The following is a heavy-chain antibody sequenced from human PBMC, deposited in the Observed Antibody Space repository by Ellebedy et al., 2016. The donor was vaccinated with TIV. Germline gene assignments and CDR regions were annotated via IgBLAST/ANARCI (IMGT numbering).Heavy chain of an antibody. CDR2: IYYSGST. CDR1: GGSFSGYY. D-gene: IGHD4-17*01. CDR3: ARHSPYGDSAP. Sequence: MPSETLSLTCAVYGGSFSGYYWSWIRQPPGKGLEWIGYIYYSGSTNYNPSLKSRVTISVDTSKNQFSLKLSSVTAADTAVYYCARHSPYGDSAPWGQGTLVTVSS. J-gene: IGHJ5*02. V-gene: IGHV4-59*08.